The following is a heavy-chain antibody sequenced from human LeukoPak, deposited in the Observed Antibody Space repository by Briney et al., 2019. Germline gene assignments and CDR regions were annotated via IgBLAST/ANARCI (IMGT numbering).Heavy chain of an antibody. J-gene: IGHJ4*02. Sequence: GGSLRLSCAAPGFTFSSYGMHWVRQAPGKGLEWVAFIRYDGSNKYYADSVKGRFTISRDNSKNTLYLQMNSLRAEDTAVYYCAKGSGCSSTSCYRFDYWGQGTLVTVSS. V-gene: IGHV3-30*02. D-gene: IGHD2-2*01. CDR3: AKGSGCSSTSCYRFDY. CDR1: GFTFSSYG. CDR2: IRYDGSNK.